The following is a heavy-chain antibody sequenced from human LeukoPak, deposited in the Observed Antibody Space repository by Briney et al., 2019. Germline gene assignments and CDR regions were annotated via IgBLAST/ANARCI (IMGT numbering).Heavy chain of an antibody. J-gene: IGHJ5*02. CDR1: GGSISSYY. V-gene: IGHV4-4*07. Sequence: PSETLSLTCTVSGGSISSYYWSWIRQPAGKGLEWIGRIYTSGSTNYNPPLKSRVTMSVDTSKNQFSLKLSSVTAADTAVYYCARVGTSSWYNWFDPWGQGTLVTVSS. D-gene: IGHD2-2*01. CDR3: ARVGTSSWYNWFDP. CDR2: IYTSGST.